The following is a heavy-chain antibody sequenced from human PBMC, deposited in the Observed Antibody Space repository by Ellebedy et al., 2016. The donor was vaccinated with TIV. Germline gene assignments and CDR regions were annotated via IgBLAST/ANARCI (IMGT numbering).Heavy chain of an antibody. CDR1: GFTFSSDA. D-gene: IGHD6-6*01. CDR3: AKNREYSSSPSLVN. J-gene: IGHJ4*01. V-gene: IGHV3-23*01. CDR2: INGSGGST. Sequence: PGGSLRLSCTASGFTFSSDAMNWVRQAPGKGLKWVSGINGSGGSTYYADSVKGRFTISRDNSRNMVYLQMNSLRAEDTALYYCAKNREYSSSPSLVNWGQGTLVTVSS.